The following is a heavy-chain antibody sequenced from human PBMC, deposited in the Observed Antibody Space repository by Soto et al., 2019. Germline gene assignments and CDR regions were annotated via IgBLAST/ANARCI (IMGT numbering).Heavy chain of an antibody. CDR1: GFTFNNYG. D-gene: IGHD3-22*01. CDR3: AKGDYYDSSGPFDY. CDR2: ISSDGSKK. J-gene: IGHJ4*02. Sequence: QVQLVESGGGVVQPGRPLRLSCAASGFTFNNYGIHWVRQTPGQGLERVAVISSDGSKKYYADSVKGRFTISRDNSKNTLYLQMSSLRAEDTAVYYCAKGDYYDSSGPFDYWGQGTVVTVSS. V-gene: IGHV3-30*18.